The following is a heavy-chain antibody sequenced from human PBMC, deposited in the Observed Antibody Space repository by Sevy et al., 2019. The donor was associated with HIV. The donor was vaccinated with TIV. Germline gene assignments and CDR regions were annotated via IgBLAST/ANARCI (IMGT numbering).Heavy chain of an antibody. CDR1: GFIFSSYS. V-gene: IGHV3-48*02. CDR2: ISTGSTTI. CDR3: AIDPRDGGDY. Sequence: GSLRLSCAASGFIFSSYSMNWVRQAPGKGLEWISYISTGSTTIYYADSVKGRFTVSRDNARSSLFLQMNSLRDEDTAVYYCAIDPRDGGDYWDQGTLVTVSS. J-gene: IGHJ4*02. D-gene: IGHD3-16*01.